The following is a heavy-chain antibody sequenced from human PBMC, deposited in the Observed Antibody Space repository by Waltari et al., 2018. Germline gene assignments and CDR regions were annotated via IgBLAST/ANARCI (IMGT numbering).Heavy chain of an antibody. D-gene: IGHD3-16*01. CDR2: LSSMSSYI. CDR3: ARDRFADY. Sequence: EVQLVESGGGMVKPGGSLRLSCAASGFTFSSYRMNWVRQALGKGLECVSSLSSMSSYIDYADAVKDRITISRDNAKSSLYLQMNSLRAKNTAVYYSARDRFADYWGQGTLVTVSS. CDR1: GFTFSSYR. J-gene: IGHJ4*02. V-gene: IGHV3-21*01.